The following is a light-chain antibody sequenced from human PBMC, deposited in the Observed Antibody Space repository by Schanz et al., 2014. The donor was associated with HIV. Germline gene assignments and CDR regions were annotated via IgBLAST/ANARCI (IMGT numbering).Light chain of an antibody. CDR3: HHHGSSRGT. Sequence: EIVLTQSPATLSLSPGERATLSCRASQSVSSYLAWYQQKPGQAPRLLMYGASIRATGIPDRFSGSVSGTDFTLTISRLESEDFAVYYCHHHGSSRGTFGGGTKVEIK. CDR1: QSVSSY. J-gene: IGKJ4*01. CDR2: GAS. V-gene: IGKV3-20*01.